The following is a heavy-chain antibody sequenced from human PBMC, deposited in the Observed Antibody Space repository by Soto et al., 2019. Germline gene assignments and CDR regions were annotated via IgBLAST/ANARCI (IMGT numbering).Heavy chain of an antibody. CDR2: INPDGSEK. Sequence: EVQLVESGGGLAQPGGSLRLSCAASGFIFSAYWMTWVRQAPGKGLEWVANINPDGSEKYYVDSVKGRFTISRDNVKNSLFLQVNNLRAEDTALYYCVRARIDVWGRGTLVTVSS. J-gene: IGHJ2*01. CDR1: GFIFSAYW. CDR3: VRARIDV. V-gene: IGHV3-7*01.